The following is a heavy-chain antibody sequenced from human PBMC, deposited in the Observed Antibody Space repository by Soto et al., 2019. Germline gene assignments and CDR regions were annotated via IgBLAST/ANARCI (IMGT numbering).Heavy chain of an antibody. V-gene: IGHV4-31*03. CDR2: IYYNGST. D-gene: IGHD3-10*01. Sequence: QVQLQESGPGLVKPSQTLSLTCTVSGAPISIGGYFWSWIRQHPGKGLEWIGHIYYNGSTYYNPSLKSRVTISVDTSKNQFSLRLTSVTAADTAVYFCASDEYYGSEIDFYYYGLDVWGQGTTVTVSS. CDR1: GAPISIGGYF. J-gene: IGHJ6*02. CDR3: ASDEYYGSEIDFYYYGLDV.